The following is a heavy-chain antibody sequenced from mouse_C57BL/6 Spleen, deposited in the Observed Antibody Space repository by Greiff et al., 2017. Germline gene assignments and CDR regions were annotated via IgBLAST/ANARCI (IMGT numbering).Heavy chain of an antibody. Sequence: DVKLVESGGDLVKPGGSLKLSCAASGFTFSSYGMSWVRQTPDKRLEWVATISSGGSYTYYPDSVQGRFTISRDNAENTLYLQMSSLKSEDTAMYYCARQIYGWFAYWGQGTLVTVSA. CDR2: ISSGGSYT. V-gene: IGHV5-6*02. J-gene: IGHJ3*01. CDR1: GFTFSSYG. CDR3: ARQIYGWFAY. D-gene: IGHD1-1*01.